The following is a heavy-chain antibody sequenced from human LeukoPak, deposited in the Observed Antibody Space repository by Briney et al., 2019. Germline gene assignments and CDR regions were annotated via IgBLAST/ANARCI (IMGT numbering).Heavy chain of an antibody. CDR1: GGSFSGYY. CDR3: ARALKLGYCSGGSCYFDY. V-gene: IGHV4-34*01. Sequence: PSETLSLTCAVYGGSFSGYYWSWIRQPPGKGLEWIGEINHSGSTNYNPPPKSRVTISVDTSKNQFSLKLSSVTAADTAVYYCARALKLGYCSGGSCYFDYWGQGTLVTVSS. CDR2: INHSGST. J-gene: IGHJ4*02. D-gene: IGHD2-15*01.